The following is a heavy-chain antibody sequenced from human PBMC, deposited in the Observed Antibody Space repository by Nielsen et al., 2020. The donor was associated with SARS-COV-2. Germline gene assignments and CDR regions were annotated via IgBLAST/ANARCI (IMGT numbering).Heavy chain of an antibody. J-gene: IGHJ6*02. V-gene: IGHV1-2*05. D-gene: IGHD3-10*01. CDR3: AREQLRATGMDV. Sequence: ASVKASCKASGYTFTGYYMHWVRQAPGQGLEWMGRINPNSGGTNYAQKFQGRVTMTRDTSISTAYMELSRLRSDDTVVYYCAREQLRATGMDVWGQGTTVTVSS. CDR1: GYTFTGYY. CDR2: INPNSGGT.